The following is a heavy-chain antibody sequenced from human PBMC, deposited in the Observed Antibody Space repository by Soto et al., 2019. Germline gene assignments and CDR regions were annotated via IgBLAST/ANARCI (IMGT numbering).Heavy chain of an antibody. CDR2: IYYSGST. D-gene: IGHD6-19*01. J-gene: IGHJ4*02. V-gene: IGHV4-59*01. CDR3: ASTAHSSGWYSGGFDY. CDR1: GGSISSYY. Sequence: SETLSLTCTVSGGSISSYYLSWIRQPPGKGLEWIGYIYYSGSTNYNPSLKSRVTISVDTSKSQFSLKLSSVTAADTAVYYCASTAHSSGWYSGGFDYWGQGTLVTVSS.